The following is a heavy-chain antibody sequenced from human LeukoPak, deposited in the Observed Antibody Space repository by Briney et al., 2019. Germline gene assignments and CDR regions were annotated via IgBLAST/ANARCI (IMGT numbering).Heavy chain of an antibody. CDR2: IYYSGST. Sequence: SETLSLTCTVSGGSLSSSSYYWGWIRQPPGKGLEWIGSIYYSGSTYYKPSLKSRVTISVDTSKNQFSLKLSSVTAADTAVYYCARDFRSRSVVVVAATVDYWGQGTLVTVSS. CDR3: ARDFRSRSVVVVAATVDY. V-gene: IGHV4-39*07. D-gene: IGHD2-15*01. CDR1: GGSLSSSSYY. J-gene: IGHJ4*02.